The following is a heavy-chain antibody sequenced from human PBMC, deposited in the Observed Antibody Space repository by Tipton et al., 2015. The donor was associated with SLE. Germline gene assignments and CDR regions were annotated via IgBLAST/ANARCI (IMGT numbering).Heavy chain of an antibody. V-gene: IGHV4-4*09. J-gene: IGHJ6*02. Sequence: TLSLTCTVSGGSISSYYWSWIRQPPGKGLEWIGYIYTSGSTNYNPSLKSRVTISEDKSKNEFSLRLSSVTAADTAVYYCARLRSTPQEIYGMDVWGQGTTVTVSS. CDR2: IYTSGST. CDR3: ARLRSTPQEIYGMDV. D-gene: IGHD1-1*01. CDR1: GGSISSYY.